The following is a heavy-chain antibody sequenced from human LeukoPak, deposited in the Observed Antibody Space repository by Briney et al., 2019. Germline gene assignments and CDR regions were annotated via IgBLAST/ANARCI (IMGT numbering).Heavy chain of an antibody. V-gene: IGHV4-39*07. CDR3: ARGVSHDY. CDR1: GGSISTSNYY. D-gene: IGHD6-13*01. CDR2: IFYSGST. J-gene: IGHJ4*02. Sequence: SETLSLTCTVSGGSISTSNYYWGWIRQPPGKGLEWIGNIFYSGSTNYNPSLKSRVTISVDKSKNQFSLKLSSVTAADTAVYYCARGVSHDYWGQGTLVTVSS.